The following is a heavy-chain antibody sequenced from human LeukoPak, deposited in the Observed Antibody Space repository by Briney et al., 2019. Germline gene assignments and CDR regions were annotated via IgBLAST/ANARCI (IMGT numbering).Heavy chain of an antibody. D-gene: IGHD6-6*01. CDR3: ASVHNYGMDV. Sequence: ASVKVSCKASGGTFSNYGISWVRQAPGQGLEWMGGIIPIFGTAHYAQKFQGRVTVTADESTSTAYMELSSLRSEDTAVYYCASVHNYGMDVWGQGTTVIVSS. CDR2: IIPIFGTA. V-gene: IGHV1-69*13. CDR1: GGTFSNYG. J-gene: IGHJ6*02.